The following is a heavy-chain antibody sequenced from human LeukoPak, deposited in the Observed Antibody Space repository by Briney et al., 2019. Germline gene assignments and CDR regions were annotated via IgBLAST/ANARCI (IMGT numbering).Heavy chain of an antibody. CDR2: ISGSGGST. J-gene: IGHJ5*02. D-gene: IGHD1-26*01. CDR3: AKCSFSGSPHWFDP. V-gene: IGHV3-23*01. Sequence: GGSLRLSCAASGFTFSSYAMSWVRQAPAKGLEWVSAISGSGGSTYYADSVKGRFTISRDNSKNTLYLQMNSLRAEDAAVYYCAKCSFSGSPHWFDPWGQGTLVTVSS. CDR1: GFTFSSYA.